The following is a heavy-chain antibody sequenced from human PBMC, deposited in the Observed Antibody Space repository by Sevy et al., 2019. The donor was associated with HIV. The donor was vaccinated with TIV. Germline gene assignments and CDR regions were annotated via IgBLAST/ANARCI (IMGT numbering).Heavy chain of an antibody. D-gene: IGHD5-12*01. J-gene: IGHJ6*02. CDR3: ITDPAYRGYDEEVINYYFYGMDV. Sequence: GESLKISCTASGFTFSSAWMSWVRQAPGKGLEWVGRIKSEFDGGAIDYAAPGKGRFSIAREDSKTTVYLQMNSLKTDETAVYYCITDPAYRGYDEEVINYYFYGMDVWGQGTTVTVSS. CDR2: IKSEFDGGAI. V-gene: IGHV3-15*01. CDR1: GFTFSSAW.